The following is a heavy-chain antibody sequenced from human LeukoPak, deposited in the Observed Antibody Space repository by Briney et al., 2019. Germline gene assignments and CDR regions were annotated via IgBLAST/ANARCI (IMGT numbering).Heavy chain of an antibody. J-gene: IGHJ4*02. Sequence: PSETLSLTCTVSGGSISSSSYYRGWIRQPPGKGLEWIGSIYYSGSTYYNPSLKSRVTISVDTSKNQFSLKLSSVTAADTAVYYCARDWLEYYFDYWGQGTLVTVSS. V-gene: IGHV4-39*07. CDR1: GGSISSSSYY. CDR2: IYYSGST. CDR3: ARDWLEYYFDY. D-gene: IGHD6-19*01.